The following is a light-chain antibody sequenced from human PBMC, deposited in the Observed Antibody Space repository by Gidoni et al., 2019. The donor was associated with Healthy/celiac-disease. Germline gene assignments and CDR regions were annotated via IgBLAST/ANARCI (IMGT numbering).Light chain of an antibody. Sequence: QSALTQPAPVSGSPAQSITISCTGTSSDVGGYNYVSCYKQHPGQAPQLMIYDASTRHSGVSNRFSCSKSGNTASLTIAGLQAEDEADYYCSSYTSSSTVVFGGGTKLTVL. V-gene: IGLV2-14*03. CDR3: SSYTSSSTVV. J-gene: IGLJ2*01. CDR1: SSDVGGYNY. CDR2: DAS.